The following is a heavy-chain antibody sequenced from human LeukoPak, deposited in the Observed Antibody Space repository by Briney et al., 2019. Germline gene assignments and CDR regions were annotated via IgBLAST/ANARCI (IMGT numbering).Heavy chain of an antibody. Sequence: GRSLRLSCAASGFTFSSYAMHWVRQAPGKGLEWVAVISYDGSNKYYADSVKGRFTISRDNSKNTLYLQMNSLRAEDTAVYYCAKDPSVVAVAVTSLDYWGQGTLVTVSS. D-gene: IGHD6-19*01. V-gene: IGHV3-30*04. J-gene: IGHJ4*02. CDR2: ISYDGSNK. CDR3: AKDPSVVAVAVTSLDY. CDR1: GFTFSSYA.